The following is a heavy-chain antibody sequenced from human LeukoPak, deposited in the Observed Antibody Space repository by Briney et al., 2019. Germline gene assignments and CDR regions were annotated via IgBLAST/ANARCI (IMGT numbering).Heavy chain of an antibody. V-gene: IGHV4-59*01. Sequence: SETLSLTCTVSGGSISSYYWSWIRQPPGKGLEWIGYIYYSGSTNYNPSLKSRVTISVDTSKNQFSLKLSSVTAADTAVYYCARVHPTFGGVIVFDYWGQGTLVTVSS. D-gene: IGHD3-16*02. CDR1: GGSISSYY. CDR2: IYYSGST. CDR3: ARVHPTFGGVIVFDY. J-gene: IGHJ4*02.